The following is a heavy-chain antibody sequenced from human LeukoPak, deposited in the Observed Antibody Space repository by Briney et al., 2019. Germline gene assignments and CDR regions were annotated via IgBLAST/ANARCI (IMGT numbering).Heavy chain of an antibody. V-gene: IGHV3-7*01. J-gene: IGHJ4*02. CDR1: GFTFKNHW. Sequence: RGCLRLSCVGSGFTFKNHWMVWVRQAPGKGLEWVANMKQDGSEQYYGDSVRGRFTISRDNAKNSLYLQMNSLRAADTAVYYCARDAHWASDYWGQGTLVTVSS. CDR3: ARDAHWASDY. D-gene: IGHD7-27*01. CDR2: MKQDGSEQ.